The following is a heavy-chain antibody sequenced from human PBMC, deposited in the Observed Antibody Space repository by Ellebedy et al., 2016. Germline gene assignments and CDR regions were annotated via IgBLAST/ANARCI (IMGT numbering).Heavy chain of an antibody. Sequence: GGSLRLXXAASGFTFSDYSMNWVRQAPGKGLEWVSSISGSSGHISYVDSVKGRFTISRDNAKNSLFLQMNSLRAEDTAVYYCARGLLPAAFDYWGQGTLVTVSS. D-gene: IGHD2-2*01. CDR2: ISGSSGHI. V-gene: IGHV3-21*01. CDR1: GFTFSDYS. CDR3: ARGLLPAAFDY. J-gene: IGHJ4*02.